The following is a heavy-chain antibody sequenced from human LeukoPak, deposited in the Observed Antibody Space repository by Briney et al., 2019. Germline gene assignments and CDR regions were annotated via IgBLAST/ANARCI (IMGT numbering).Heavy chain of an antibody. CDR2: ISWNSGSI. V-gene: IGHV3-9*01. CDR3: AKDHRDGYNLGAFDI. CDR1: GFTFDDYA. D-gene: IGHD5-24*01. J-gene: IGHJ3*02. Sequence: GGSLRLSCAASGFTFDDYAMHWVRQAPGKGLEWVSGISWNSGSIGYADSVKGRFTISRDNAKNSLYLQMNSLRAEDTALYYCAKDHRDGYNLGAFDIWGQGTMVTVSS.